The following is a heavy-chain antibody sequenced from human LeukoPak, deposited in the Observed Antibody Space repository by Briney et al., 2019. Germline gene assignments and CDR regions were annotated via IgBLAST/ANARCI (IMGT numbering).Heavy chain of an antibody. V-gene: IGHV4-4*07. Sequence: SETLSLTCTASGGTISSYYWSWIRQPPGEGLEWIGRIYTSGSTNYNPSLKSRVTMSVDTSKNQFSLKLSPVTAADTAVYYCARDHCCTNGAPIGPWGQGTLVTVSS. CDR1: GGTISSYY. CDR3: ARDHCCTNGAPIGP. J-gene: IGHJ5*02. CDR2: IYTSGST. D-gene: IGHD2-8*01.